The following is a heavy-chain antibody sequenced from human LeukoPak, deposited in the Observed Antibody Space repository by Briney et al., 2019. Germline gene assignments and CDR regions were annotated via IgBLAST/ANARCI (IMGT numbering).Heavy chain of an antibody. V-gene: IGHV4-59*11. J-gene: IGHJ4*02. CDR1: GGSISSHY. CDR3: ARGAGWYDY. D-gene: IGHD6-19*01. Sequence: SETLSLTCAVSGGSISSHYWSWLRQPPGEGLEWIAYIHYTGRTNYNPSLKGRATISVDTSNSQFSLNLNSVTAADTAVYYCARGAGWYDYWGQGTLVTVSS. CDR2: IHYTGRT.